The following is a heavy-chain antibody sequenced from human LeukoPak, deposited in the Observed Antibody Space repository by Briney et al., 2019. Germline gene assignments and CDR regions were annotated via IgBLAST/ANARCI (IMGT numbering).Heavy chain of an antibody. CDR3: TRGRDAYKGGNY. CDR1: GGPFTDYY. Sequence: SETLPLACAVYGGPFTDYYWSWIRQPPGTGLEWIGEVPPSGSTNYNPSLKSRVTISIDTSKNQFFLKLSSMTAADTGVYYCTRGRDAYKGGNYWGQGTLVTVSS. D-gene: IGHD5-24*01. CDR2: VPPSGST. J-gene: IGHJ4*02. V-gene: IGHV4-34*01.